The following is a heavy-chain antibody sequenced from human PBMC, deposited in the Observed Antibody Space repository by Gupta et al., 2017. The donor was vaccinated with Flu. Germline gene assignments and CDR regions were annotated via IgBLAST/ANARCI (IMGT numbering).Heavy chain of an antibody. CDR2: IKSKTDGGTT. D-gene: IGHD2-2*01. J-gene: IGHJ3*02. Sequence: EVQLVESGGGLVKPGGSLRLSCAASGFTFSNAWMSWVRQAPGKGLEWVGRIKSKTDGGTTDYAAPVKGRFTISRDDSKNTLYLQMNSLKTEDTAVYYCTTVVVPAADDAFDIWGQGTMVTVSS. CDR3: TTVVVPAADDAFDI. V-gene: IGHV3-15*01. CDR1: GFTFSNAW.